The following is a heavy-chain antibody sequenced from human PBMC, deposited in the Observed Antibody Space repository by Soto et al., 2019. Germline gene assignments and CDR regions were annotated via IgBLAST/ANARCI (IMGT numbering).Heavy chain of an antibody. Sequence: GESLKISCKGSGYSFTSYWIGWVRQMPGKGLEWMGIIYPGDSDTRYSPSFQGQVTISADKSISTAYLQWSSLKASDTAMYYCARQAVAGPFYYYYMDVWGKGTTVTVSS. D-gene: IGHD6-19*01. CDR2: IYPGDSDT. V-gene: IGHV5-51*01. CDR1: GYSFTSYW. CDR3: ARQAVAGPFYYYYMDV. J-gene: IGHJ6*03.